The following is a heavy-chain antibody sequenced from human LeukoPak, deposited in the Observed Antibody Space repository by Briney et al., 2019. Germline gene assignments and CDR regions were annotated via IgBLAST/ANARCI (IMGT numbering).Heavy chain of an antibody. J-gene: IGHJ4*02. V-gene: IGHV4-34*01. CDR3: ARQLYGHGNGGDY. CDR1: RGSFSGYY. CDR2: INHSGST. Sequence: PSETLSLTCAVYRGSFSGYYWSWIRQPPGKGLEWIGEINHSGSTNYNPSLKSRVTISVDTSKNQFSLKLSSVTAADTAVYYCARQLYGHGNGGDYWGQGTLVTVSS. D-gene: IGHD3-10*01.